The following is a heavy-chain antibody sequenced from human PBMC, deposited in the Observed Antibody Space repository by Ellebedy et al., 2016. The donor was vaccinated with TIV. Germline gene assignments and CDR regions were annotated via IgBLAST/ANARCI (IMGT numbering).Heavy chain of an antibody. CDR2: IWYDGSNK. D-gene: IGHD2-15*01. J-gene: IGHJ2*01. CDR3: AREDCSGGSCFDL. V-gene: IGHV3-33*08. Sequence: GESLKISCAASGFTFSSYGMHWVRQAPGKGLEWVAVIWYDGSNKYYADSVKGRFTISRDNSKNTLYLQMNSLRAEDTAVYYCAREDCSGGSCFDLWGRGTLVTVSS. CDR1: GFTFSSYG.